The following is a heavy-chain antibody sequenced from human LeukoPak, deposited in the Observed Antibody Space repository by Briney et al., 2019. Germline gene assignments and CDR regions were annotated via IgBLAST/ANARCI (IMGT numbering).Heavy chain of an antibody. Sequence: GGSLRLSCAASGFTFSSYRMSWGRQAPAQGLEWVANIKQDGSEKYYVDSVKGRFTISRDNAKNSLYLQMNSLRPEDTAVYYCAKVRFCSGSTCYPDDDWGQGTLVTVSS. V-gene: IGHV3-7*01. CDR3: AKVRFCSGSTCYPDDD. CDR2: IKQDGSEK. D-gene: IGHD2-15*01. CDR1: GFTFSSYR. J-gene: IGHJ4*02.